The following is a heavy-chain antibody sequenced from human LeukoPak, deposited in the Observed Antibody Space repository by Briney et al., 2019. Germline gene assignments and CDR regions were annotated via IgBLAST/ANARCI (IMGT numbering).Heavy chain of an antibody. CDR1: GYTFTSYY. CDR3: ARDLGADYGDYIFDP. CDR2: INPSGGST. D-gene: IGHD4-17*01. Sequence: ASMKVSCKASGYTFTSYYMHWVRQAPGQGLEWMGIINPSGGSTSYAQKFQGRVTMTRDTSTSTVYMELSSLRSEDTAVYYCARDLGADYGDYIFDPWGQGTLVTVSS. J-gene: IGHJ5*02. V-gene: IGHV1-46*01.